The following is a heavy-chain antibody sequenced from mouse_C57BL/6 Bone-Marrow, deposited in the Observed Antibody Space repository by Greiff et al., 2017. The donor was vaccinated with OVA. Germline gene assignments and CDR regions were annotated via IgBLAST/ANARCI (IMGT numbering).Heavy chain of an antibody. V-gene: IGHV1-81*01. CDR3: SRHYSNTGFAY. D-gene: IGHD2-5*01. Sequence: VQLVESGAELARPGASVKLSCKASGYTFTSYGISWVKQRTGQGLEWIGEIYPRSGNTYYNEKVKGKVTLTADKSSSTAYMELRSLTSEDSAVYFCSRHYSNTGFAYWGRGNLVTVSA. J-gene: IGHJ3*01. CDR2: IYPRSGNT. CDR1: GYTFTSYG.